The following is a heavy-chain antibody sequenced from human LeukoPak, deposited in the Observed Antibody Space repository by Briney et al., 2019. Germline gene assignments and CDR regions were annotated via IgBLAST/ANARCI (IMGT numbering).Heavy chain of an antibody. D-gene: IGHD3-22*01. J-gene: IGHJ4*02. CDR2: ISSSSIYI. CDR1: GFTFSSYS. V-gene: IGHV3-21*01. Sequence: PGGSPGLSCAASGFTFSSYSMNWVRQAPGKGLEWVSSISSSSIYIYYADSVKGRFTISRDNPKNSLYLQMNSLRAEDTAVYYCASDSSGFYWGQGTLVTVSS. CDR3: ASDSSGFY.